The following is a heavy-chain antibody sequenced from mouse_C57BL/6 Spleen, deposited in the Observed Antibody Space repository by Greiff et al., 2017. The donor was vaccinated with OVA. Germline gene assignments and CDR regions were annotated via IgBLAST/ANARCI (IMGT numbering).Heavy chain of an antibody. CDR1: GYTFTSYG. CDR2: IYPRSGNT. Sequence: QVHVKQSGAELARPGASVKLSCKASGYTFTSYGISWVKQRTGQGLEWIGEIYPRSGNTYYNEKFKGKATLTADKSSSTAYMELRSLTSEDSAVYFCARTGTQSYYFDYWGQGTTLTVSS. CDR3: ARTGTQSYYFDY. D-gene: IGHD4-1*01. V-gene: IGHV1-81*01. J-gene: IGHJ2*01.